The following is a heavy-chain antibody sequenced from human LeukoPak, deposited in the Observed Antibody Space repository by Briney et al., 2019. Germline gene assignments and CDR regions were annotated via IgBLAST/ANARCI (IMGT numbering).Heavy chain of an antibody. CDR1: GGSISSYY. CDR2: IYYSGST. Sequence: PSETLSLTCTVSGGSISSYYWSWIRQPPGKGLEWIGYIYYSGSTNYNPSLKSRVTISVDTSKNQFSLKLTSVTAADTAVYFCARQGYTVSYYFLDYWSQGTLVTVSS. J-gene: IGHJ4*02. D-gene: IGHD1-26*01. CDR3: ARQGYTVSYYFLDY. V-gene: IGHV4-59*08.